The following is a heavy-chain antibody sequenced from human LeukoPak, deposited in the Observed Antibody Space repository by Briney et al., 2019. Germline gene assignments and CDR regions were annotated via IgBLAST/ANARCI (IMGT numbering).Heavy chain of an antibody. V-gene: IGHV3-23*01. CDR2: ISGSGGST. CDR1: GFTFSSYA. D-gene: IGHD5-12*01. CDR3: AKDIVATIPGYYFDY. Sequence: PGASLRLSCAASGFTFSSYAMSWVRQAPGKGLEWVSAISGSGGSTYYADSVKGRFTISRDNSKSTLYLQMNSLRAEDTAVYYCAKDIVATIPGYYFDYWGQGTLVTVSS. J-gene: IGHJ4*02.